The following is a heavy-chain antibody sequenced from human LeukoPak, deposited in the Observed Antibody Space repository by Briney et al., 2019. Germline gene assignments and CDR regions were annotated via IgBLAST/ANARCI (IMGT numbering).Heavy chain of an antibody. CDR1: GFTFCDYA. V-gene: IGHV3-49*04. CDR2: IRSKAYGGTT. J-gene: IGHJ4*02. D-gene: IGHD6-19*01. CDR3: ARDSSGWSKNY. Sequence: GGSLRLSCTASGFTFCDYAMSWVRQAPGKGLEWVGFIRSKAYGGTTEYAASVKGRFTISRDDSKSIAYLQMNSLRVEDTAVYYCARDSSGWSKNYWGQGTLVTVSS.